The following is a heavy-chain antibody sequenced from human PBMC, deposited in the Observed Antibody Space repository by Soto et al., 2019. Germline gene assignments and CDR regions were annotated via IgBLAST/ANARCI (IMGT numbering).Heavy chain of an antibody. CDR3: ARDPATGRSYYES. Sequence: XSVKVSCNASGYTFTCYYMHWVRQAPGQGLEWMGLINPNSGGTNYAQKFQGWVTMTRDTSISTAYMELSRLRSDDTAAYYGARDPATGRSYYESWGRGSLVTVSS. V-gene: IGHV1-2*04. D-gene: IGHD1-26*01. CDR2: INPNSGGT. CDR1: GYTFTCYY. J-gene: IGHJ5*02.